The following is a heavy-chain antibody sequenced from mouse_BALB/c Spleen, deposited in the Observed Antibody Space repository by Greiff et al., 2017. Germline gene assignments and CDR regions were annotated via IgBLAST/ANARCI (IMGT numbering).Heavy chain of an antibody. D-gene: IGHD1-2*01. CDR3: TLLRLRGGFAY. V-gene: IGHV2-9*02. CDR2: IWAGGST. Sequence: VQLQESGPGLVAPSQSLSITCTVSGFSLTSYGVHWVRQPPGKGLEWLGVIWAGGSTNYNSALMSRLSISKDNSKSQVFLKMNSLQTDDTAMYYCTLLRLRGGFAYWGQGTLVTVSA. J-gene: IGHJ3*01. CDR1: GFSLTSYG.